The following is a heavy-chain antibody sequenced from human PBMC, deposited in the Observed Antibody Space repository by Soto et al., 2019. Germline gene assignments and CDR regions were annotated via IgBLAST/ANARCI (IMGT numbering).Heavy chain of an antibody. Sequence: QVQLVQSGAEVKKPGASVKVSCKASGYTFTSYVISWVRQAPGQGLEWMGWISAYNGNTNYAQKLQGRVTMATDTSTSTAYMALRSRRSDDTAVYYRASSREQLVLYGMDVWGQGTTVTVSS. J-gene: IGHJ6*02. CDR3: ASSREQLVLYGMDV. D-gene: IGHD6-13*01. V-gene: IGHV1-18*01. CDR1: GYTFTSYV. CDR2: ISAYNGNT.